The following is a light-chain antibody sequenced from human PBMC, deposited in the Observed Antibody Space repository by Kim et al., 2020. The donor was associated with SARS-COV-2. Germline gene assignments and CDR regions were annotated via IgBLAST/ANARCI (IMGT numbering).Light chain of an antibody. J-gene: IGKJ5*01. Sequence: SASVGDRVTITYRASQYISSHLNWYQQKPGTAPNLLIYSASILQSGVPSRFSGSGSGTDFTLTISSLQPDDFATYYCQQYYSLITFGQGTRLEIK. CDR3: QQYYSLIT. V-gene: IGKV1-39*01. CDR2: SAS. CDR1: QYISSH.